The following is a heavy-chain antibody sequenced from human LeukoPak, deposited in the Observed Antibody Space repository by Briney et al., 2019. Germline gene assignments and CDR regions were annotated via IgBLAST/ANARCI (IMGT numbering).Heavy chain of an antibody. V-gene: IGHV1-69*13. CDR3: ARDWNCGGDCFAFDI. CDR2: IIPILGTA. Sequence: GASVKVSCKASGGTFSSYAISWVRQAPGQGLEWMGGIIPILGTANYAQKFQASVTITADESTITAYMELSSLRSEDTAVYYCARDWNCGGDCFAFDIWGQGTMVTVSS. D-gene: IGHD2-21*02. J-gene: IGHJ3*02. CDR1: GGTFSSYA.